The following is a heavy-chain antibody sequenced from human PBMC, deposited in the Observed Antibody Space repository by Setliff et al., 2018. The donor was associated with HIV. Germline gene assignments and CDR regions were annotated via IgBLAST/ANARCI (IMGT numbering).Heavy chain of an antibody. J-gene: IGHJ4*02. V-gene: IGHV4-59*01. CDR1: GAYISSYY. CDR3: ARVPSTYFYDTSGYFDY. CDR2: IYYSGNT. Sequence: PSETLSLTCTVSGAYISSYYWSWIRQPPGKGLEWIGDIYYSGNTHFNPSLKSRVTISLDTSKNQVFLKLTSVTAADTAVYYCARVPSTYFYDTSGYFDYWGPGTLVTVSS. D-gene: IGHD3-22*01.